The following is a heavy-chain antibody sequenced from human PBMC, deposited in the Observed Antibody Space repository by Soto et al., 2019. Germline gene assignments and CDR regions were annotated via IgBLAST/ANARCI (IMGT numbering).Heavy chain of an antibody. Sequence: GESLKISCKGSGYSFTSYWIGWVRQMPGKGLEWMGIIYPGDSDTRYSPSFQGQVTISADKSISTAYLQWSSLKASDTAMYYCARPAYCGGDCYPDDAFDIWGQGTMVTGSS. CDR1: GYSFTSYW. CDR3: ARPAYCGGDCYPDDAFDI. CDR2: IYPGDSDT. D-gene: IGHD2-21*02. V-gene: IGHV5-51*01. J-gene: IGHJ3*02.